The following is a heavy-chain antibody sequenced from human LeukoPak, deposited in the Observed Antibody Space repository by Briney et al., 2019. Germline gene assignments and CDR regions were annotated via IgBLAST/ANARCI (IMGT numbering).Heavy chain of an antibody. Sequence: GASVKVSCKGSGYTLTSYGINWVRQATGQGLEWMGWMNPNSGNTGYVQKFQGRVTMTRNTSISTAYMELSSLRSEDTAVYYCARELKSGYYLNWFDPWGQGTLVTVSS. CDR2: MNPNSGNT. D-gene: IGHD3-22*01. J-gene: IGHJ5*02. CDR1: GYTLTSYG. CDR3: ARELKSGYYLNWFDP. V-gene: IGHV1-8*02.